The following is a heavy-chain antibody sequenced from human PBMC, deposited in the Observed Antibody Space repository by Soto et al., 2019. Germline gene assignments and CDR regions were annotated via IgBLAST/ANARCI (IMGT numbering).Heavy chain of an antibody. CDR2: ISGSGGST. D-gene: IGHD2-2*01. CDR3: ASQYCISTSCYWGLYGMDV. CDR1: GFTFSSYA. J-gene: IGHJ6*02. Sequence: EVQLLESGGGLVQPGGSLRLSCAASGFTFSSYAMSWVRQAPGKGLEWVSAISGSGGSTYYADSVKGRFTISRDNSNTTLYLKMNSLRAEDTAVSYCASQYCISTSCYWGLYGMDVWRQGTTVTVSS. V-gene: IGHV3-23*01.